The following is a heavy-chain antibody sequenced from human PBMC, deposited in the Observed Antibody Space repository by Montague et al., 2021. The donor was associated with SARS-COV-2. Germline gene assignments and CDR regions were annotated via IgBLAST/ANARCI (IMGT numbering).Heavy chain of an antibody. J-gene: IGHJ5*02. CDR2: IYYRGAT. Sequence: SETLSLTCSVSGSSISSYYWSWIRQSPGKGLEWIGYIYYRGATNYNPSLKSRVTLSIDTSKNQFSLKLSSVTAADTAVYFCAREDRWNWFDPWGQGVLVTVSS. CDR3: AREDRWNWFDP. V-gene: IGHV4-59*01. CDR1: GSSISSYY. D-gene: IGHD5-24*01.